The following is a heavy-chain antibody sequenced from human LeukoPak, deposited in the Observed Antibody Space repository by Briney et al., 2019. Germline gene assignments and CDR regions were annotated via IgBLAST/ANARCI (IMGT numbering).Heavy chain of an antibody. D-gene: IGHD6-13*01. V-gene: IGHV5-10-1*01. Sequence: GESLKISCKGSGYTFTNYWIYWVRPMPGKGLEWMGRIDPSDSNANYSPAFEGHVTISADKSISTAYLQWSSLKASDTAVYYCARRDSRFYYGIDVWGQGTTVTVSS. CDR2: IDPSDSNA. J-gene: IGHJ6*02. CDR3: ARRDSRFYYGIDV. CDR1: GYTFTNYW.